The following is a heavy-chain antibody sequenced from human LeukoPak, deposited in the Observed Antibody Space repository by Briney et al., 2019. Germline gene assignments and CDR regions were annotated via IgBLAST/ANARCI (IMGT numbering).Heavy chain of an antibody. J-gene: IGHJ4*02. Sequence: SETLSLTYAVYGGSLSGYYWSWIRQPPGKGLEWIGEINHSGSTNYNPSLKSRVTISVDTSKNQFSLKLSSVTAADTAVYYCASFFGGTAGFNWGQGTLVTVSS. CDR2: INHSGST. CDR1: GGSLSGYY. V-gene: IGHV4-34*01. D-gene: IGHD1-1*01. CDR3: ASFFGGTAGFN.